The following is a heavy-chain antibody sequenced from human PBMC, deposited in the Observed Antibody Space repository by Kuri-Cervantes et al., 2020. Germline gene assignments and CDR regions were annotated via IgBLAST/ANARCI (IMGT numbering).Heavy chain of an antibody. CDR1: GFTFTDAW. D-gene: IGHD3-16*01. J-gene: IGHJ4*02. V-gene: IGHV3-15*01. CDR3: TAQLGYYFDY. CDR2: IKSKTDGATA. Sequence: GGSLRLSCAASGFTFTDAWMSWVRQAPGKGLEWVGRIKSKTDGATADYAAPVKGRFTISRVDSKNTLYLQMNSLKTEDTAVYYCTAQLGYYFDYWGQGTLVTVSS.